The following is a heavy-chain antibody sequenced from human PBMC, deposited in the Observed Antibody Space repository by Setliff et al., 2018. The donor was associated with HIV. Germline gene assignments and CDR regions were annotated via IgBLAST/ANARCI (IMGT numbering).Heavy chain of an antibody. CDR3: ALLEVPFIGGRIPSF. J-gene: IGHJ4*02. Sequence: KASETLSLTCAVYNGSLNGYYWSWIRQPPGKGLEWIGEINHSGGTTYNPSLNGRVGISVDTSKNQFSLKLITLTVADTAVYYCALLEVPFIGGRIPSFWGQGTLVTVSS. V-gene: IGHV4-34*01. D-gene: IGHD3-16*01. CDR1: NGSLNGYY. CDR2: INHSGGT.